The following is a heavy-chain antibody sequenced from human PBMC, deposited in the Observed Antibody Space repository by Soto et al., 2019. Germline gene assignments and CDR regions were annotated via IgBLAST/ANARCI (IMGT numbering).Heavy chain of an antibody. CDR1: GFTFSSYA. J-gene: IGHJ4*02. CDR2: ISGSGGST. D-gene: IGHD7-27*01. V-gene: IGHV3-23*01. CDR3: ATLGDKLGMKIYYFDY. Sequence: GGSLRLSCAASGFTFSSYAMSWVRQAPGKGLEWVSAISGSGGSTYYADSVKGRFTISRDNSKNTLYLQMNSLRADDTAVYYCATLGDKLGMKIYYFDYWGQGTLVTISS.